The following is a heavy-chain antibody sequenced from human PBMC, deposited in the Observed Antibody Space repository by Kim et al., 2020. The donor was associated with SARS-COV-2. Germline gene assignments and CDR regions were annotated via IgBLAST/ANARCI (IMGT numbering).Heavy chain of an antibody. CDR2: T. CDR3: ARNRGVGAPAD. Sequence: TYYADSVKGRFTISRDNSNNSLYLHMNNLRAEDTAIFYCARNRGVGAPADWGQGTLVTVSS. V-gene: IGHV3-53*01. J-gene: IGHJ4*01. D-gene: IGHD1-26*01.